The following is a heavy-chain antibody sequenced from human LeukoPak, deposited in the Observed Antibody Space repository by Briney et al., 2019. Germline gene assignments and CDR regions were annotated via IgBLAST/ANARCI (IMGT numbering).Heavy chain of an antibody. V-gene: IGHV3-30*03. CDR1: GFTFSSYG. Sequence: PGGSLRLSCAASGFTFSSYGMHWVRQAPGKGLEWVAVISYDGSNKYYADSVKGRFTISRDNSKNTLYLQMNSLRAEDTAVYYCARDLPVADSYYYYGMDVWGQGTTVTVSS. D-gene: IGHD6-19*01. J-gene: IGHJ6*02. CDR2: ISYDGSNK. CDR3: ARDLPVADSYYYYGMDV.